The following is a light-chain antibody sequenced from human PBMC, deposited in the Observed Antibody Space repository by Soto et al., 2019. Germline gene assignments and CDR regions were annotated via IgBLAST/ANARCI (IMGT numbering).Light chain of an antibody. V-gene: IGKV3-11*01. Sequence: VLTQSPATLSLSPGERATLSCRASQSIHTSLAWYQQKSGKPPRLVIYDSTLRANGVPDRFGGSRSGTEFTLTINSLEPEDCAVYYCQQHNNWPPITFGQGTRLEI. CDR3: QQHNNWPPIT. CDR2: DST. CDR1: QSIHTS. J-gene: IGKJ5*01.